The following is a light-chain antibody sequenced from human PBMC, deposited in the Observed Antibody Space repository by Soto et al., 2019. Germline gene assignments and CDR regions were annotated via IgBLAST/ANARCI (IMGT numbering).Light chain of an antibody. V-gene: IGKV3-11*01. J-gene: IGKJ4*01. CDR2: DAS. CDR1: QSVSSY. CDR3: QQRSNWPFALT. Sequence: EIVLTQSPATLSLSPGERATLSCRASQSVSSYLAWYQQKPGQAPRLLIYDASNRATGIPARFSGSGSGTDFTLTISSLEPEDFAVYYCQQRSNWPFALTFGGGTKV.